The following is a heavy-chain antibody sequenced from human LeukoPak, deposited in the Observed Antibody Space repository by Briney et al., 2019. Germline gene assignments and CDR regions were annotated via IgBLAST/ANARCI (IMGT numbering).Heavy chain of an antibody. Sequence: PSETLSLTCTVSGGSISSYYWSWIRQPPGKGLEWIGYIYYSGSTNYNPSLKSRVTISVDTSKNQFSLKLSSVTAADTAVYYCARSPLQYYDFWSGYSYGMDVWGQGTTVTVSS. J-gene: IGHJ6*02. V-gene: IGHV4-59*01. CDR3: ARSPLQYYDFWSGYSYGMDV. D-gene: IGHD3-3*01. CDR1: GGSISSYY. CDR2: IYYSGST.